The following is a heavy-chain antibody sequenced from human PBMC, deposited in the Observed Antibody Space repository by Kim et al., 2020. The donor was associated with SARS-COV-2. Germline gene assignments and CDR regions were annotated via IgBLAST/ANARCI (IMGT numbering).Heavy chain of an antibody. CDR2: IKQDGSEK. Sequence: GGSLRLSCAASGFTFSSYWMSWVRQAPGKGLEWVANIKQDGSEKYYVDFVKGRFTISRDNAKNSLYLQMNSLRAEDTAVYYCARDVTSIAARPARRPPNWFDPWGQVTLVTVSS. J-gene: IGHJ5*02. CDR1: GFTFSSYW. CDR3: ARDVTSIAARPARRPPNWFDP. D-gene: IGHD6-6*01. V-gene: IGHV3-7*01.